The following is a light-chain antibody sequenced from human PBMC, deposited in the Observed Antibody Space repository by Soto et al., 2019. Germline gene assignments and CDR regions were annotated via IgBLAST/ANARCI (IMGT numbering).Light chain of an antibody. V-gene: IGKV1-5*03. CDR3: QQYHKFWT. Sequence: DIHLTQSPSTLSASVGDRVTITCRASQSVGSWLAWYQQKPGKAPKLLIYKASRLESGVPSRFSGSESGTEFTLTISNLQPDDFATYYCQQYHKFWTFGQGTKVEIK. CDR2: KAS. J-gene: IGKJ1*01. CDR1: QSVGSW.